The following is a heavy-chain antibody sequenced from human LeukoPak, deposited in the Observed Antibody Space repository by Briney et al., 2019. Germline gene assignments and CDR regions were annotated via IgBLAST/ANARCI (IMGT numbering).Heavy chain of an antibody. CDR3: ATVQYSSSWHWFDP. CDR1: GYTLTELS. CDR2: FDSEDGET. V-gene: IGHV1-24*01. J-gene: IGHJ5*02. D-gene: IGHD6-13*01. Sequence: ASVKVSCKVSGYTLTELSMHWVRQALGKGLEWMGGFDSEDGETIYAQKFQGRVTMTEDTSTDTAYMELSSLRSEDTAVYYCATVQYSSSWHWFDPWGQGTLVTVSS.